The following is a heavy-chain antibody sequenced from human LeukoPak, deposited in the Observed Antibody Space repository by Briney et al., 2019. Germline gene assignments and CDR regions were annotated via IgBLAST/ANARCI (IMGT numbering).Heavy chain of an antibody. CDR2: IYSGGST. J-gene: IGHJ3*02. CDR1: GFTFSSNY. D-gene: IGHD2-15*01. CDR3: ARDCSGGSCYSYYAFDI. Sequence: GGSLRLSCAASGFTFSSNYMSWVRQAPGKGLEWVSVIYSGGSTYYADSVKGRFTISRDNSKNTLYLQMNSLRAEDTAVYYCARDCSGGSCYSYYAFDIWGQGTMVTVSS. V-gene: IGHV3-53*01.